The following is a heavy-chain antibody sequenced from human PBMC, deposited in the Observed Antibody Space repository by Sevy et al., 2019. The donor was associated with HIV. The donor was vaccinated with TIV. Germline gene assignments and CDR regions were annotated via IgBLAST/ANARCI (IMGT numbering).Heavy chain of an antibody. CDR2: ISSSSSYI. Sequence: GGSLRLSCAASGFTFSSYSMNWVRQAPGKGLEWVSSISSSSSYIYYADSVKGRFTISRDNAKNSLYLQMNSLRAEDTAVYYCARMIVRGGGAFDIWGQGTMVTVSS. J-gene: IGHJ3*02. V-gene: IGHV3-21*01. CDR1: GFTFSSYS. CDR3: ARMIVRGGGAFDI. D-gene: IGHD3-10*01.